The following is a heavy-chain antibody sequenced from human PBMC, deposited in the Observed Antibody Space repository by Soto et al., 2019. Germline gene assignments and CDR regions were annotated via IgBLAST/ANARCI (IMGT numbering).Heavy chain of an antibody. CDR2: ISGSGGST. CDR1: GFTLSSYT. Sequence: EVQLLESGGGLVQPGGSLRLSCAASGFTLSSYTMTWVRQAPGKGLEWVSAISGSGGSTYYADSVKGRFTISRDNSKNTLYLQMNSLRAEDTAVYYCAKDRMSSSIAARRVDYWGQGTLVTVSS. CDR3: AKDRMSSSIAARRVDY. D-gene: IGHD6-6*01. V-gene: IGHV3-23*01. J-gene: IGHJ4*02.